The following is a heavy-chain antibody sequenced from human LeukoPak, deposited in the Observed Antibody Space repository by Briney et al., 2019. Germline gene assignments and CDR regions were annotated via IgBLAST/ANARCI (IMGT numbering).Heavy chain of an antibody. V-gene: IGHV1-18*01. CDR2: ISAYNGNT. J-gene: IGHJ6*03. CDR3: ARGRKSGGYFYYMDV. CDR1: GYTFTSYG. Sequence: ASVKVSCKASGYTFTSYGISWVRQAPGQGLEWMGWISAYNGNTNYAQKLQGRVTMTTDTSISTVYMELSSLRSEDTAVYYCARGRKSGGYFYYMDVWGKGTTVTVSS. D-gene: IGHD1-14*01.